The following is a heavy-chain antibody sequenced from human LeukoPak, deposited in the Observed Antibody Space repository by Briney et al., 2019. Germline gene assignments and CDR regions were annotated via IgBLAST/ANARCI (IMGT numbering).Heavy chain of an antibody. CDR3: AIGRISARPGLDY. D-gene: IGHD6-6*01. CDR1: EFTFSSLA. Sequence: GGSLRLSCAASEFTFSSLAMTWVRQAPGKRLEWVSSISDSGTTYYADSVKGRFTISRDKSKDTLFLQMNSLRTEDTALYYCAIGRISARPGLDYWGQGTLVTVSS. J-gene: IGHJ4*02. CDR2: ISDSGTT. V-gene: IGHV3-23*01.